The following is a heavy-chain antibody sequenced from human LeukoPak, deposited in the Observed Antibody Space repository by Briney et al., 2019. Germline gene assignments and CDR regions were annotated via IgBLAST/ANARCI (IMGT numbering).Heavy chain of an antibody. CDR3: AREVVAATTWFDP. CDR2: IYSGGST. CDR1: GFTFDDYG. D-gene: IGHD2-15*01. V-gene: IGHV3-53*01. J-gene: IGHJ5*02. Sequence: GGSLRLSCAASGFTFDDYGMSWVRQAPGKGLEWVSVIYSGGSTYYADSVKGRFTISRDNSKNTLYLQMNSLRAEDTAVYYCAREVVAATTWFDPWGQGTLVTVSS.